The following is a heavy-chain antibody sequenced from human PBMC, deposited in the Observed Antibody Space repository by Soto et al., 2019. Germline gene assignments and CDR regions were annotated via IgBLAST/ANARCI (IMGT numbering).Heavy chain of an antibody. V-gene: IGHV3-21*01. CDR2: ISSSSSYI. D-gene: IGHD6-6*01. CDR3: ARGRIAARPLYYYMDV. CDR1: EFTFSGFG. Sequence: EVQLVESGGGLVKPGGSLRLFCAASEFTFSGFGMNWVRQAPGKGLEWVSSISSSSSYIYYADSVKGRFTISRDNAKNSLYLQMNSLRAEDTAVYYCARGRIAARPLYYYMDVWGKGTTVTVSS. J-gene: IGHJ6*03.